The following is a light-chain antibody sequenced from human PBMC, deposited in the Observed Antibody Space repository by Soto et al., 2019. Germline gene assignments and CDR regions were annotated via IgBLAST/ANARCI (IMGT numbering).Light chain of an antibody. CDR1: ENIRNW. CDR3: QQYNTYPFA. V-gene: IGKV1-5*03. Sequence: PSTLSASVGDGVTIACRASENIRNWLAWYQHKPGKAPKVLIYRASTLESSVPSRFSGSGSGTDFTLTISSLQPDDFATYYCQQYNTYPFAFGQGTKVDIK. CDR2: RAS. J-gene: IGKJ2*01.